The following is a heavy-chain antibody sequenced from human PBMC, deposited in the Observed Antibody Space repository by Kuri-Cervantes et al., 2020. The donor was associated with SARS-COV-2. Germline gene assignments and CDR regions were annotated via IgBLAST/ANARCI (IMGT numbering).Heavy chain of an antibody. J-gene: IGHJ4*02. CDR2: IIPIFGTA. V-gene: IGHV1-69*06. D-gene: IGHD5-24*01. Sequence: SVKVSCKAPGYTFTSFYLHWLRQAPGQGLEWMGGIIPIFGTANYAQKFQGRVTITADKSTSTAYMELNSLRSEDTAVYYCASDDGSLSNFDYWGQGTLVTVSS. CDR3: ASDDGSLSNFDY. CDR1: GYTFTSFY.